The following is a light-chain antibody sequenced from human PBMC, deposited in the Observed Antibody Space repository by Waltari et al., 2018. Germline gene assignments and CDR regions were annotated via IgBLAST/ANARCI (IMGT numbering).Light chain of an antibody. J-gene: IGLJ3*02. CDR2: DVS. V-gene: IGLV2-14*03. Sequence: QSALTQPAPASGPLGKSITLPSTGTSSAMVGFNFVPWYQQHPGLAPKLIIYDVSNRPSGVSDRFSGSKSGNTASLTISGLQAEDAADYYCNSYTSTTTPVFGGGTKVTVL. CDR3: NSYTSTTTPV. CDR1: SSAMVGFNF.